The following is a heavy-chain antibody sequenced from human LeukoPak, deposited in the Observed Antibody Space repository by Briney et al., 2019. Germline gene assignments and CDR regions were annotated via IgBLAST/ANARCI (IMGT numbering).Heavy chain of an antibody. V-gene: IGHV3-48*03. J-gene: IGHJ4*02. D-gene: IGHD3-9*01. CDR1: GFTFSNYE. Sequence: GGSLRLSCAASGFTFSNYEMNWVRQAPGKGLEWVSYISSSGSTIYYADSAKGRFTISRDNAKNSLYLQMNSLRAEDTAVYYCARAFYDFLTGYPAYFDYWGQGTLVTVSS. CDR2: ISSSGSTI. CDR3: ARAFYDFLTGYPAYFDY.